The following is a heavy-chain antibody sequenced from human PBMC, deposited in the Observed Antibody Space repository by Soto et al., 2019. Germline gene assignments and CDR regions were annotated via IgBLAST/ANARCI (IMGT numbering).Heavy chain of an antibody. J-gene: IGHJ4*02. D-gene: IGHD3-10*01. CDR3: ERGPADY. CDR1: GFTFSSYA. Sequence: QVQLVESGGGVVQPGRSLRLSCAASGFTFSSYAMPSVRQAPGKGRERVAVISYDGSNKYYADSVKGRFTISRDNSKHTLYLQMNSLRAEDTAVYYCERGPADYWGQGTLVTVSS. V-gene: IGHV3-30-3*01. CDR2: ISYDGSNK.